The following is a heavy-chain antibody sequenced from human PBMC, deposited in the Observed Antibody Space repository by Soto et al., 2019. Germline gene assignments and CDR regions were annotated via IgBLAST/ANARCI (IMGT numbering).Heavy chain of an antibody. Sequence: GASVKVSCKASGYTFTSYEINWVRQATGQGLEWMGWMNPNSGNTGYAQKFQGRVTMTRNTSISTAYMELSSLRSEDTAVYYCARCWCYGDDDAFDIWGQGTMVTVSS. V-gene: IGHV1-8*01. D-gene: IGHD4-17*01. CDR3: ARCWCYGDDDAFDI. CDR1: GYTFTSYE. J-gene: IGHJ3*02. CDR2: MNPNSGNT.